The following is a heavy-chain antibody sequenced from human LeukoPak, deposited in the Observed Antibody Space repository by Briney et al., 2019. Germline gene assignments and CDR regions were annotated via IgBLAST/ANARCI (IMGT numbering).Heavy chain of an antibody. CDR1: GYTFTSYG. Sequence: ASVKVSCKASGYTFTSYGISWVRQAPGQGLEWMGWFSAYNGNTNYAQKLQGRVTMTTDTSTSTAYMELRSLRSDDTAVYYCARVPPRRYYYDSSGYYDLVYWGQGTLVTVSS. CDR3: ARVPPRRYYYDSSGYYDLVY. CDR2: FSAYNGNT. D-gene: IGHD3-22*01. J-gene: IGHJ4*02. V-gene: IGHV1-18*01.